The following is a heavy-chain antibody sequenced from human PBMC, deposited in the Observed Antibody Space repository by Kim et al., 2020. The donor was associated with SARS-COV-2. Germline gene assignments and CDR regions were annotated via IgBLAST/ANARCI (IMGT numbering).Heavy chain of an antibody. J-gene: IGHJ5*01. D-gene: IGHD3-10*01. Sequence: GGSPRLSCAASGFTLRNNDMSWARQTPGKGLEWVSTISGSGDSGDSTNYADSVKGRFTISRDNSKNTLYLQMNSLKAEDTAIYYCATGGWLASWGQGTLVTVSS. CDR1: GFTLRNND. V-gene: IGHV3-23*01. CDR2: ISGSGDSGDST. CDR3: ATGGWLAS.